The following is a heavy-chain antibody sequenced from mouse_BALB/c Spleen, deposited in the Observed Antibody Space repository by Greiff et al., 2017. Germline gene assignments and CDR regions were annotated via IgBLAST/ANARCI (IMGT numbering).Heavy chain of an antibody. CDR1: GYAFSSSW. Sequence: QVQLQQSGPELVKPGASVKISCKASGYAFSSSWMNWVKQRPGQGLEWIGRIYPGDGDTNYNGKFKGKATLTADKSSSTAYMQLSSLTSVDSAVYFCAAPYGGKAWFAYWGQGTLVTVSA. D-gene: IGHD1-1*01. J-gene: IGHJ3*01. CDR3: AAPYGGKAWFAY. CDR2: IYPGDGDT. V-gene: IGHV1-82*01.